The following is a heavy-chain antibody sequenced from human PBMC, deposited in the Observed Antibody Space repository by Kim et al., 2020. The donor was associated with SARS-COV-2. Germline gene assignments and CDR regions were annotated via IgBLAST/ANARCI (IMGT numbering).Heavy chain of an antibody. CDR1: GGTFSSYA. CDR2: IIPILGIA. D-gene: IGHD1-26*01. CDR3: ARDPGDSGSYRAY. J-gene: IGHJ4*02. V-gene: IGHV1-69*04. Sequence: SVKVSCKASGGTFSSYAISWVRQAPGQGLEWMGRIIPILGIANYAQKFQGRVTITADKSTSTAYMELSSLRSEDTAVYYCARDPGDSGSYRAYWGQGTLVTVSS.